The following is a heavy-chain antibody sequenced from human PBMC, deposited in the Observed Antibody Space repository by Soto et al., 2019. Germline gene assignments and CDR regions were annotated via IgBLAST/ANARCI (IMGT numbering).Heavy chain of an antibody. Sequence: PSETLSLTCTGSGGSISSYYWSWIRQPPGKGLEWIGYIYYSGSTNYNPSLKSRVTISVDTSKNQFSLKLSSVTAADTAVYYCARQYGYCSGGSCYSLPPDYWGQGTLVTVSS. V-gene: IGHV4-59*08. J-gene: IGHJ4*02. CDR3: ARQYGYCSGGSCYSLPPDY. CDR1: GGSISSYY. CDR2: IYYSGST. D-gene: IGHD2-15*01.